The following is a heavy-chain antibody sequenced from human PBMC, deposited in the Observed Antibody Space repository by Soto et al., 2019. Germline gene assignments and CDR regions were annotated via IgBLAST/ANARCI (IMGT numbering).Heavy chain of an antibody. CDR2: IYNSGST. Sequence: QVQLQESGPGLVKPSETLSLTCTVSGGSVSSGSYYWSWIRQSPGKGLEWSGYIYNSGSTNYNPRRKSRDTISVDTSKNQSPLKLSSVTAADTALYYCVRDGNHWGQGTLVTVSS. CDR3: VRDGNH. J-gene: IGHJ5*02. V-gene: IGHV4-61*01. CDR1: GGSVSSGSYY.